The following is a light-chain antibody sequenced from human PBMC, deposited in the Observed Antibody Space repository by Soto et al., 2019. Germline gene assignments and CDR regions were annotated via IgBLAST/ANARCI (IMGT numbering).Light chain of an antibody. J-gene: IGLJ2*01. Sequence: QSVLTQPPSASGAPGQSVSISCSGSISNIGSNTVNWYQQLPGTAPRLLIYNDDRRPSGVPDRFSGSKSGTSASLAISGLQPEDEADYHCAVWDDGLDGPGVVFGGGTKLTVL. CDR2: NDD. CDR3: AVWDDGLDGPGVV. CDR1: ISNIGSNT. V-gene: IGLV1-44*01.